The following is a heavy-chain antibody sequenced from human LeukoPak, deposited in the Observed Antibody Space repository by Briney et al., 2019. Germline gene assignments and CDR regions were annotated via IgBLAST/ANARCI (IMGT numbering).Heavy chain of an antibody. CDR1: GFTFSSYW. V-gene: IGHV3-74*01. D-gene: IGHD3-3*01. CDR3: ARDPITIFGVALDY. Sequence: GGSLRLSCAASGFTFSSYWMHWVRQAPGKGLVWVSRINSDGSSTNYADSVKGRFTISRDNAKNTLYLQMNSPRAEDTAVYYCARDPITIFGVALDYWGQGTLVTVSS. J-gene: IGHJ4*02. CDR2: INSDGSST.